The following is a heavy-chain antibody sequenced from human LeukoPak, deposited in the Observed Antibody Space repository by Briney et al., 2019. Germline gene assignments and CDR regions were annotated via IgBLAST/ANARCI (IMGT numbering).Heavy chain of an antibody. CDR3: ARAGLYVWLRFERGPDVFDY. Sequence: GGSLRLSCAASGFTFSNYWMTWVRRAPGKGLEWVANIRRDGSETHYVDSVMGRFTISRDNAKNSLYLQMNSLRAEDTAVYYCARAGLYVWLRFERGPDVFDYWGQGTLVTVSS. V-gene: IGHV3-7*01. CDR1: GFTFSNYW. CDR2: IRRDGSET. D-gene: IGHD5-12*01. J-gene: IGHJ4*02.